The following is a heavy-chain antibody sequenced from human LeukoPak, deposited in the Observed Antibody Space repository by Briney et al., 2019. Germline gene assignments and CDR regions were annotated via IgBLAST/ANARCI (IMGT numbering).Heavy chain of an antibody. J-gene: IGHJ4*02. Sequence: ASVKVSCKASGYSFITYGISWVRQAPGQGLEWMGWISAYNRSTDCAQNLQGRVTMTTDTSTSTAYMEMRSLRSDDTAVYYCARPYDSSGYYNYYFDNWGQGTLVTVSS. CDR2: ISAYNRST. V-gene: IGHV1-18*01. D-gene: IGHD3-22*01. CDR3: ARPYDSSGYYNYYFDN. CDR1: GYSFITYG.